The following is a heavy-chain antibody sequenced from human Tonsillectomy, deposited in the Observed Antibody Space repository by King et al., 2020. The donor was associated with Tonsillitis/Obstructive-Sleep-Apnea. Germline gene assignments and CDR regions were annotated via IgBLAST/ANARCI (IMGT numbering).Heavy chain of an antibody. D-gene: IGHD2-2*01. CDR2: IYYSGST. CDR1: GGSISGSSDY. Sequence: LQLQESGPGLVKPSETLSLTCTVSGGSISGSSDYWGWIRQPPGKGLEWIGSIYYSGSTYYSPSLKSRVTISVDTSKNQFSLRLTSVTAADTAVYYCARQRAIVGVPDTPIRYFDCWGQGTLVTVSS. V-gene: IGHV4-39*01. J-gene: IGHJ4*02. CDR3: ARQRAIVGVPDTPIRYFDC.